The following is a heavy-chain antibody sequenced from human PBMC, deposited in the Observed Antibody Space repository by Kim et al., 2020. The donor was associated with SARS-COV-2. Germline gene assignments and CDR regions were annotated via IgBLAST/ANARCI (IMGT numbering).Heavy chain of an antibody. V-gene: IGHV3-30*04. CDR1: GFTFSSYA. D-gene: IGHD2-15*01. Sequence: GGSLRLSCAASGFTFSSYAMHWVRQAPGKGLEWVAVISYDGSNKYYADSVKGRFTISRDNSKNTLYLQMNSLRAEDTAVYYCARDHYFRLFRGGGYAGTPGGYWGQGTLVTVSS. J-gene: IGHJ4*02. CDR3: ARDHYFRLFRGGGYAGTPGGY. CDR2: ISYDGSNK.